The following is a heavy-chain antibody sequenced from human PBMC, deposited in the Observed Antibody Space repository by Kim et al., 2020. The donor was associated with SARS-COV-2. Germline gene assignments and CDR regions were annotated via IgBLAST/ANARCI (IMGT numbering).Heavy chain of an antibody. Sequence: SETLSLTCTVSGGSISSGGYYWSWIRPHPGKGLEWIGYIYYSGSTYYNPSLKSRVTISVDTSKNQFSLKLSSVTAADTAMYYCARAPGLGTMIVVVTHFDYWGQGTLVTFSS. CDR1: GGSISSGGYY. V-gene: IGHV4-31*03. CDR2: IYYSGST. D-gene: IGHD3-22*01. CDR3: ARAPGLGTMIVVVTHFDY. J-gene: IGHJ4*02.